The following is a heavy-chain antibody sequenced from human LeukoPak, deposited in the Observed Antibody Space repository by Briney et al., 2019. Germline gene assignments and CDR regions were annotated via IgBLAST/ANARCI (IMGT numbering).Heavy chain of an antibody. CDR3: ARGGKLHPQSPY. Sequence: GGSLRLSCAASGFTFTTYWMSWVRQAPGKGLEWVANINQDGSEEYYVDSVKGRFTISRDNGKNSLYLQMNSLGAEDTAVYYCARGGKLHPQSPYWGQGTLVTVSS. D-gene: IGHD3-16*01. J-gene: IGHJ4*02. V-gene: IGHV3-7*01. CDR1: GFTFTTYW. CDR2: INQDGSEE.